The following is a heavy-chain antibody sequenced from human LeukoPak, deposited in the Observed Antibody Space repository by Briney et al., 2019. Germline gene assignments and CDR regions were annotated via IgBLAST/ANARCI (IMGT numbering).Heavy chain of an antibody. Sequence: SETLSLTCTVSGGSISSYYWSWIRQPPGKGLEWIGYIYYSGSTNYNPSLKSRVTISVDTSKNQFSLKLSSVTAADTAVYYCARDEYGSGTSWGQGTLVTVSS. J-gene: IGHJ4*02. CDR3: ARDEYGSGTS. CDR1: GGSISSYY. D-gene: IGHD3-10*01. V-gene: IGHV4-59*01. CDR2: IYYSGST.